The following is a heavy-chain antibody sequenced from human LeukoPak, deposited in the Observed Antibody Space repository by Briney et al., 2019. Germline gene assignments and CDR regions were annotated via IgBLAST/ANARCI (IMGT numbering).Heavy chain of an antibody. V-gene: IGHV4-39*01. CDR1: GGSISSISYY. Sequence: SETLSLTCTVSGGSISSISYYWGWIRQPTGKGLEWIGSIYYSGSTYYNPSLKSRVTISVDTSKNQFSLKLSSVTAADTAVYYSACADMAVAGRFYYWGQGTLVTVSS. D-gene: IGHD6-19*01. J-gene: IGHJ4*02. CDR2: IYYSGST. CDR3: ACADMAVAGRFYY.